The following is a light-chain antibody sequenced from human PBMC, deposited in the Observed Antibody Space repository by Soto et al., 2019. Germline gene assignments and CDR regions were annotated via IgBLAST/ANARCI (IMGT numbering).Light chain of an antibody. Sequence: QSVVTQPPSAAGTPGQRVTISCSGSSSNIGSNYVYWYQQLPGTAPKLLIYRNNQRPSGVPDRFSGSKSGTSASLAISGLRSEDVAYYYCAAWDDSLSGPGFGGGTKLTVL. V-gene: IGLV1-47*01. CDR2: RNN. CDR3: AAWDDSLSGPG. J-gene: IGLJ2*01. CDR1: SSNIGSNY.